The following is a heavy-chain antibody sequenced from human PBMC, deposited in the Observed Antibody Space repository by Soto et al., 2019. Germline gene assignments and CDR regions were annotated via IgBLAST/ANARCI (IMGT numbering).Heavy chain of an antibody. CDR3: ARVVKHFSGSGHHWFNP. CDR1: GYIFANYP. V-gene: IGHV1-3*01. CDR2: INPGNGNT. J-gene: IGHJ5*02. Sequence: QVQLVQSGAEMKRPGASVTVSCTASGYIFANYPMQWVRQAPGQGLEWMGWINPGNGNTKYSKKFQGRLTITRDTSANSIYSEWSILTSQDTAMYYCARVVKHFSGSGHHWFNPWGQGPLFTVSS. D-gene: IGHD3-10*01.